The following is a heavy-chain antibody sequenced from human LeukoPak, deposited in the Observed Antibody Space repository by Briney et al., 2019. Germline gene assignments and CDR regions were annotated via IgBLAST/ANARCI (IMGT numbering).Heavy chain of an antibody. D-gene: IGHD3-22*01. CDR2: INGRGVCT. Sequence: GGSLRLSCAASGFKFSTYATSWARQAPGKGLEWVSCINGRGVCTYYANSVKGRFTISRDNSKNTLYLPMSSMRAVDTAIYYCAREAYYGCSGSLDYWGQGTLVTVSS. J-gene: IGHJ4*02. V-gene: IGHV3-23*01. CDR1: GFKFSTYA. CDR3: AREAYYGCSGSLDY.